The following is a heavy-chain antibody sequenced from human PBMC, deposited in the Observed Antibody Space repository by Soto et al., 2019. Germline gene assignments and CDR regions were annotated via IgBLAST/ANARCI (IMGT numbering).Heavy chain of an antibody. V-gene: IGHV3-23*01. CDR3: AKDPHYPGIEINY. J-gene: IGHJ4*02. CDR1: GFTFSNYG. D-gene: IGHD3-10*01. CDR2: ISRAGDTT. Sequence: EVQLLESGGGLVEPGGSLRLSCAASGFTFSNYGMTWVRQAPGKGLEWVASISRAGDTTYYADSVKGRCTITRSNSRNTLYLQLNSPGAEDTAVYFCAKDPHYPGIEINYWGQGTLVAVSS.